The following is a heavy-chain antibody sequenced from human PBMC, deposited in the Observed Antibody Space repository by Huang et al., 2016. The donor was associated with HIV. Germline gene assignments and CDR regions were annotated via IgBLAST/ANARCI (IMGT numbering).Heavy chain of an antibody. J-gene: IGHJ6*03. D-gene: IGHD2-21*02. CDR2: IITMFGTT. CDR3: ARQPYCGGDCAHYYYFYMDV. V-gene: IGHV1-69*13. CDR1: GGTFSTNA. Sequence: QVQLVQSGAEVKRPGASVKVSCRASGGTFSTNAVSWVRQAPGQGLEWMGGIITMFGTTNYAQRFQGKVTITADESSSTVYMELSSLRSDDTAVYYCARQPYCGGDCAHYYYFYMDVWGKGTTVTVSS.